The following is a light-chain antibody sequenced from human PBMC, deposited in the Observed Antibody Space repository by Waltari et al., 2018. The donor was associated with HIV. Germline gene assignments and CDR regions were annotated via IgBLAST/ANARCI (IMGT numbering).Light chain of an antibody. J-gene: IGLJ2*01. CDR1: SSNIGSKY. CDR3: AAWDDSLL. V-gene: IGLV1-47*01. Sequence: QSVLTQPPSASGTPGQRVTTSCSGSSSNIGSKYVYWYQQLPGTAPKLLIYRNNQRPSGVPDRFSGSKSGTSASLAISGVRSEDEADYYCAAWDDSLLFGGGTKLTVL. CDR2: RNN.